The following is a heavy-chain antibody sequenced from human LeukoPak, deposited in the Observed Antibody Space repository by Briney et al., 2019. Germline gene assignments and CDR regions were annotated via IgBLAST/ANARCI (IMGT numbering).Heavy chain of an antibody. CDR1: GGTFNSYA. CDR2: IIPIFGTA. CDR3: ARGRDSSGYSSFDY. D-gene: IGHD3-22*01. Sequence: ASVKVSCKASGGTFNSYAISWVRQAPGQGLEWMGGIIPIFGTANYAQKFQGRVTITADESTSTAYMELSSLRSEDTAVYYCARGRDSSGYSSFDYWGQGTLVTVSS. V-gene: IGHV1-69*13. J-gene: IGHJ4*02.